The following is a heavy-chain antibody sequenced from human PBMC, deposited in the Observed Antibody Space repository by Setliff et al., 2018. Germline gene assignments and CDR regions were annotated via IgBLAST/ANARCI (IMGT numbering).Heavy chain of an antibody. Sequence: ASVKVSCKASGYTFTSYGISWVRQAPGQGLEWMGWISAYNGNTNYAQKLQGKVTMTTDTSTSTACMELRSLRSDDTAVYYCARGYSSSWQSRMGFDPWGQGTLVTVSS. CDR2: ISAYNGNT. CDR1: GYTFTSYG. J-gene: IGHJ5*02. CDR3: ARGYSSSWQSRMGFDP. V-gene: IGHV1-18*01. D-gene: IGHD6-13*01.